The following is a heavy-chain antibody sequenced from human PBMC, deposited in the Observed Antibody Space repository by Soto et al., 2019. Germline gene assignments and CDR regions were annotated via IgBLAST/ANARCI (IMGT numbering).Heavy chain of an antibody. V-gene: IGHV1-18*01. D-gene: IGHD5-18*01. J-gene: IGHJ4*02. CDR3: VRERGGYSYGDY. CDR2: VNIYEGTT. CDR1: GYTFISYG. Sequence: QVQLVQSGAEVKKPRASVKVSCKPSGYTFISYGITWVRQAPGQGLEWMGWVNIYEGTTNYAQKFQGRVTMTTDTSTSTVYLELRSLRSDDTAIYYCVRERGGYSYGDYWGQGTLVTVSS.